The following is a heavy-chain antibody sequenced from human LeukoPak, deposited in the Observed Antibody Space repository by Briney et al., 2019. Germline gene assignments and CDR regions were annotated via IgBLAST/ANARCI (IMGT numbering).Heavy chain of an antibody. CDR2: INPSGGST. CDR1: GYTFINYC. CDR3: ARSYSGSYYAESGVDY. Sequence: ASVTVSFKSSGYTFINYCMHWVRQAPGQGLEWMGIINPSGGSTRYAQKFQGRVTMTRGTSTSTVYMELSSLRPEDTAVYYCARSYSGSYYAESGVDYWGQGTLVTVSS. V-gene: IGHV1-46*01. J-gene: IGHJ4*02. D-gene: IGHD1-26*01.